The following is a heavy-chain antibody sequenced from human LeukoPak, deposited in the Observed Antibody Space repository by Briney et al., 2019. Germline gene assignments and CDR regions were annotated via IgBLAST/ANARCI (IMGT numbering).Heavy chain of an antibody. V-gene: IGHV7-4-1*02. CDR3: ARGYRLAAAGPRYSDY. D-gene: IGHD6-13*01. CDR2: INTNTGNP. CDR1: GYTFTSYA. J-gene: IGHJ4*02. Sequence: ASVKVSCTASGYTFTSYAMNWVRQAPGQGLEWMGWINTNTGNPTYAQGFTGRFVFSLDTSVSTAYLQISSLKAEDTAVYYCARGYRLAAAGPRYSDYWGQGTLVTVSS.